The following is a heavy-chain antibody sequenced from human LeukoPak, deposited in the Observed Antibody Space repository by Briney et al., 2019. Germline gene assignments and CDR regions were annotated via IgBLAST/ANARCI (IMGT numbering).Heavy chain of an antibody. CDR1: GFTFSSYS. Sequence: GGSLRLSCAASGFTFSSYSMNWVRQAPGKGLEWVAVISYDGSNKYYADSVKGRFTISRDNSKNTLYLQMNSLRAEDTAVYYCARDSGSGWYNWFDPWGQGTLVTVS. D-gene: IGHD6-19*01. V-gene: IGHV3-30*03. CDR2: ISYDGSNK. CDR3: ARDSGSGWYNWFDP. J-gene: IGHJ5*02.